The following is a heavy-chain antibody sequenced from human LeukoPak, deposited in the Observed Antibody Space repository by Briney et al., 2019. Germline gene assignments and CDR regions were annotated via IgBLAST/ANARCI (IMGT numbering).Heavy chain of an antibody. CDR2: TSAYNGNT. Sequence: ASVKVSCKASGYTFTSYGISWVRQAPGQGLEWMGWTSAYNGNTNYAQKLQGRVTMTTDTSTSTAYMELRSLRSDDTAVYYCARRTGTIAVAGTEQYGVYYFDYWGQGTLVTVSS. CDR3: ARRTGTIAVAGTEQYGVYYFDY. D-gene: IGHD6-19*01. CDR1: GYTFTSYG. J-gene: IGHJ4*02. V-gene: IGHV1-18*04.